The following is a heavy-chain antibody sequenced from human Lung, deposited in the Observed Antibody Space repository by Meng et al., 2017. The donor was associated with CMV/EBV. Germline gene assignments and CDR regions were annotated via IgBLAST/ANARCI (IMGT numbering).Heavy chain of an antibody. D-gene: IGHD3-10*01. J-gene: IGHJ6*02. Sequence: SETLSLXCTVSGGSISSGGYYWSWIRQHPGKGLEWIGYIYYSGSTYYNPSLKSRVTISVDTSKNQFSLKLSSVTAADTAVYYCASKPDYYGSGSYYYYGMDVWGQGTXVTVSS. V-gene: IGHV4-31*03. CDR3: ASKPDYYGSGSYYYYGMDV. CDR2: IYYSGST. CDR1: GGSISSGGYY.